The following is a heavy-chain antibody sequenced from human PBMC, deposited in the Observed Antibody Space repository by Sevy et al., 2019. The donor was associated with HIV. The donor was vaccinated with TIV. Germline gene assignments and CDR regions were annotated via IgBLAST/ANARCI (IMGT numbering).Heavy chain of an antibody. J-gene: IGHJ4*02. D-gene: IGHD2-8*01. CDR1: GFDFSIYS. CDR2: LSFGCGKI. Sequence: GGSLRLSCAASGFDFSIYSMSWVRQAPGKGLEWVSTLSFGCGKINYADSVKGRFTISRDNSKSSVYLQMNNMRVGDTAVYYCAREGCTKPHDYWGQGTLVTVSS. CDR3: AREGCTKPHDY. V-gene: IGHV3-23*01.